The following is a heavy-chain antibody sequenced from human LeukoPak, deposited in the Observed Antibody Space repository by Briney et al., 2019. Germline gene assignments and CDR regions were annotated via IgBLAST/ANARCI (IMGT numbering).Heavy chain of an antibody. CDR3: ARQKRGYSGYDSARFDP. J-gene: IGHJ5*02. CDR2: INHSGST. CDR1: GGSFSGYY. D-gene: IGHD5-12*01. V-gene: IGHV4-34*01. Sequence: SETLSLTCAVYGGSFSGYYWSWIRQPPGKGLEWIGEINHSGSTNYNPSLKSRVTISVDTSKNQFSLKLSSVTAADTVVYYCARQKRGYSGYDSARFDPWGQGTLVTVSS.